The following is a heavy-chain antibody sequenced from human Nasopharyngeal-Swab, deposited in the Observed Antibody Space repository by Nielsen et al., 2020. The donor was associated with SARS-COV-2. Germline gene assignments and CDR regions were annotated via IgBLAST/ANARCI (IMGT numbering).Heavy chain of an antibody. J-gene: IGHJ4*02. CDR2: IGDKAHNYAT. CDR3: TTDYYFGY. Sequence: VRQMPGKGLEWVGRIGDKAHNYATTYAASVKGRFTISRDDSKNTAFLQMDGLKTEDTALYYCTTDYYFGYWGQGTLVTVSS. V-gene: IGHV3-73*01.